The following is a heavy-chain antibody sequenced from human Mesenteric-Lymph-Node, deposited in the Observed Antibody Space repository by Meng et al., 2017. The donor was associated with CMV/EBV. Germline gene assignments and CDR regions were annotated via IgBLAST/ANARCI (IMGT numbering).Heavy chain of an antibody. CDR3: ATNPPVDIAMAQEVTFYFYGMDV. V-gene: IGHV1-69*05. Sequence: SWVRQAPGQGLEWMGGIIPIFGTPKYAQKFQGRVTITTDESTSTVYMELSGLRSEDTAMYYCATNPPVDIAMAQEVTFYFYGMDVWGQGTTVTVSS. CDR2: IIPIFGTP. J-gene: IGHJ6*02. D-gene: IGHD5-18*01.